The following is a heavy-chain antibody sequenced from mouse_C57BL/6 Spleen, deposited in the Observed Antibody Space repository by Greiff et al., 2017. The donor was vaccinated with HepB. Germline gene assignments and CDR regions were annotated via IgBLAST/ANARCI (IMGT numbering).Heavy chain of an antibody. CDR3: ARNLITTVVPFYFDY. D-gene: IGHD1-1*01. V-gene: IGHV1-82*01. CDR2: IYPGDGDT. CDR1: GYAFSSSW. Sequence: VKLVESGPELVKPGASVKISCKASGYAFSSSWMNWVKQRPGKGLEWIGRIYPGDGDTNYNGKFKGKATLTADKSSSTAYMQLSSLTSEDSAVYFCARNLITTVVPFYFDYWGQGTTLTVSS. J-gene: IGHJ2*01.